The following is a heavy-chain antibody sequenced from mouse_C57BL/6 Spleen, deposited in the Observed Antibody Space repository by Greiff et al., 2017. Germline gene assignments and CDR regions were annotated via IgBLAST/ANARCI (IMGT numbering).Heavy chain of an antibody. J-gene: IGHJ4*01. V-gene: IGHV1-26*01. CDR3: ARELRSAMVY. Sequence: EVKLQQSGPELVKPGASVKISCKASGYTFTDYYMNWVKQSHGKSLEWLGDINPNNGGTSYNQKFKGKATLTVDKSSSTAYMELRSLTSEDSAVYYCARELRSAMVYWGQGTSVTVSS. CDR1: GYTFTDYY. CDR2: INPNNGGT. D-gene: IGHD1-1*01.